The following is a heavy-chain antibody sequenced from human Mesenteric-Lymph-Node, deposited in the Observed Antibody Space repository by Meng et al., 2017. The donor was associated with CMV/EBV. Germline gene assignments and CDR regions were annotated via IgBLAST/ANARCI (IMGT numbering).Heavy chain of an antibody. CDR3: ARDGYYYDSSGYSFVFDY. CDR1: GDSVSSNSAA. Sequence: SETLSLTCAISGDSVSSNSAAWNWIRQSPSRGLEWLGRTYYRSKWYNDYAVSVKSRITINPDTSKNQSSLQLNSVTPEDTAVYYCARDGYYYDSSGYSFVFDYWGQGTLVTVSS. CDR2: TYYRSKWYN. D-gene: IGHD3-22*01. V-gene: IGHV6-1*01. J-gene: IGHJ4*02.